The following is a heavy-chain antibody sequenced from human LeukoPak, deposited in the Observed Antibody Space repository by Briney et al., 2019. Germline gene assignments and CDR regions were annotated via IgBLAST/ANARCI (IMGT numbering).Heavy chain of an antibody. CDR1: GGSFSSYY. D-gene: IGHD2-15*01. CDR3: ARVDCGGGSCYSFDY. J-gene: IGHJ4*02. CDR2: IYYSGST. Sequence: PSETLSLTCTVSGGSFSSYYWNWIRQPPGKGLEWMGYIYYSGSTNCNPSLKSRVTISVDTSKNQFSLKLSSVTAADTAVYYCARVDCGGGSCYSFDYWGQGTLVTVSS. V-gene: IGHV4-59*01.